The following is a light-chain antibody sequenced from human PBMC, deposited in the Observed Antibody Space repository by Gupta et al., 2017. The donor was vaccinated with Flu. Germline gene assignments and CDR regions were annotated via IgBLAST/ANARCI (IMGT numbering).Light chain of an antibody. CDR3: AAWDDSLNGWV. J-gene: IGLJ3*02. V-gene: IGLV1-44*01. Sequence: QSVLPQPPSASGTTGQRVTISCSGSSYNIGSNTVNWYQQLPGTAPKRLIYSNNQRPSGVPDRFSGSKSGTSASLAISGLQSEDEADYYCAAWDDSLNGWVFGGGTKLTVL. CDR1: SYNIGSNT. CDR2: SNN.